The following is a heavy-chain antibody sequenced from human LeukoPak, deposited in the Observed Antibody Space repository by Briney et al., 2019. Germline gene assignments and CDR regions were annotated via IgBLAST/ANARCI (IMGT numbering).Heavy chain of an antibody. D-gene: IGHD6-13*01. V-gene: IGHV4-4*02. CDR3: ARGMGDSSSWYPFDY. CDR2: IYHSGST. J-gene: IGHJ4*02. CDR1: GGSISSSNW. Sequence: SETLSLTCAVSGGSISSSNWWSWVRQPPGKGLEWIGEIYHSGSTNYDPSLKSRVTISVDKSKNQFSLKLSSVTAADTAVYYCARGMGDSSSWYPFDYWGQGTLVTVSS.